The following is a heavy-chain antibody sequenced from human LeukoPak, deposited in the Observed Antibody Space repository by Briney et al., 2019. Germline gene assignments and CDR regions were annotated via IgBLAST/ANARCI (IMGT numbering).Heavy chain of an antibody. CDR2: IYHSGST. J-gene: IGHJ4*02. CDR1: GGSISSGGYY. V-gene: IGHV4-30-2*01. CDR3: ARVVKQWLAYFDY. D-gene: IGHD6-19*01. Sequence: PSQTLSLTCTVSGGSISSGGYYWSWLRQPPGKGLEWIGYIYHSGSTYYNPSLKSRVTISVDTSKNQFSLRLSSVTAADTAVYYCARVVKQWLAYFDYWGQGTLVTVSS.